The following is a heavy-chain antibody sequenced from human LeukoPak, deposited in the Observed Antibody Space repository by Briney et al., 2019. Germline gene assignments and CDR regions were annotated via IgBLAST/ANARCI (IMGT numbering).Heavy chain of an antibody. CDR3: AKVTYGSGTYGAFDS. Sequence: GGSLRLSCEASEFTFTTYWMSWVRQAPGKGLEWVANIKQDGSEKYYVDSVKGRFTISRDNAKNSVYLQMNSLRAEDTAVYYCAKVTYGSGTYGAFDSWGQGTLVTVSS. V-gene: IGHV3-7*03. CDR1: EFTFTTYW. J-gene: IGHJ4*02. CDR2: IKQDGSEK. D-gene: IGHD3-10*01.